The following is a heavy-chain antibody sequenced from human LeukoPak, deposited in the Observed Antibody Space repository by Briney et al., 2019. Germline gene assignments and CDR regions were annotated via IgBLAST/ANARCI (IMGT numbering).Heavy chain of an antibody. CDR1: GGSIRPYY. D-gene: IGHD5-24*01. Sequence: SETLSLTCTVSGGSIRPYYWGWIRQPPGKGLEWIGYVFYSGSTDYNPPLTSRVTISVDTSKNQFSLNLSSVTAADTAVYYCARGRDGYSYGPFDYWGQGTLVTVSS. J-gene: IGHJ4*02. V-gene: IGHV4-59*01. CDR2: VFYSGST. CDR3: ARGRDGYSYGPFDY.